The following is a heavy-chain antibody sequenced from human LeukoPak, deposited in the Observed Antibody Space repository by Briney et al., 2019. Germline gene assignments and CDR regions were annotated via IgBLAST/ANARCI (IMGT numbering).Heavy chain of an antibody. CDR2: IYSAGNT. Sequence: GGSLRLSCAASGFSVSSNHMSWVRQAPGKGLEWVSAIYSAGNTYYADSVKGRFTISRDNSKNTLYLQMNSLRAEDTAVYYCASSYCGGTLCYDHYWGHGTLVTVSS. CDR1: GFSVSSNH. V-gene: IGHV3-53*01. CDR3: ASSYCGGTLCYDHY. D-gene: IGHD2-21*01. J-gene: IGHJ4*01.